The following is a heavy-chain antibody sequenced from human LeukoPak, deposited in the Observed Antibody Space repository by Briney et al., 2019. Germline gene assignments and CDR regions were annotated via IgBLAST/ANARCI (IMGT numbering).Heavy chain of an antibody. Sequence: GGSLRLSCAASGFTVSSNYMSWVRQAPGKGLEWVSIIYSGGSTFYADSVKGRFTISRDNSKNTLYLQMNSLRAEDTAVYYCASRIKSDADAFDIWGQGTMVTVSS. D-gene: IGHD2-15*01. CDR2: IYSGGST. CDR3: ASRIKSDADAFDI. J-gene: IGHJ3*02. CDR1: GFTVSSNY. V-gene: IGHV3-53*01.